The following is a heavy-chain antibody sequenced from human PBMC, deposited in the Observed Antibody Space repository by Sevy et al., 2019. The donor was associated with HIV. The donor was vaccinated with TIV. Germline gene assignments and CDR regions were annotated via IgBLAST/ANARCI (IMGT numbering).Heavy chain of an antibody. Sequence: ASVKVSCKVSGYTLTELSLHWVRQAPGKGLEWMGGFDPEDGETIYAQKFQGRVTMTEDTSTDTAYMELSSLRSEDTAVYYCATAEGGYYGSGSYVDWGQGTLVTVSS. D-gene: IGHD3-10*01. CDR3: ATAEGGYYGSGSYVD. V-gene: IGHV1-24*01. CDR2: FDPEDGET. CDR1: GYTLTELS. J-gene: IGHJ4*02.